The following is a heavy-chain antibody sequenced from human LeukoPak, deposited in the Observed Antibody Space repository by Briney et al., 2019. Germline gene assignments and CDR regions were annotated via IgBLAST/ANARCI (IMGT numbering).Heavy chain of an antibody. V-gene: IGHV3-21*01. D-gene: IGHD2-21*02. CDR1: GFTFSSYS. CDR2: ISSSSSYI. Sequence: GGSLRLSCIASGFTFSSYSMNWVRQAPGKGLEWVSSISSSSSYIYHADSVKGRFTISRDNAKNSLYLQMNSLRAEDTAVYYCARALPPYCGGDCYETYWGQGTLVTVSS. CDR3: ARALPPYCGGDCYETY. J-gene: IGHJ4*02.